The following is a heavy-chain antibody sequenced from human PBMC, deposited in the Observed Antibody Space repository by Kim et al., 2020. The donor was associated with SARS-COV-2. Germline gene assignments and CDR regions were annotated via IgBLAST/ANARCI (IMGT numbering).Heavy chain of an antibody. CDR1: EFTFRNFA. CDR3: AIIQHASAGY. D-gene: IGHD2-2*01. V-gene: IGHV3-23*01. Sequence: GGSLRLSCAASEFTFRNFAMSWVRRAPGRGLEWVSSISGSADATYYADSVKGRFTISRDNSKNTLYLQMDSLRVEDTAVYHCAIIQHASAGYWGQGTLVTVSS. CDR2: ISGSADAT. J-gene: IGHJ4*02.